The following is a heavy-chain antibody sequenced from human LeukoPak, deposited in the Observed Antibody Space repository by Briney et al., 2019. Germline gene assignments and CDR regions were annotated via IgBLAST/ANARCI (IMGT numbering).Heavy chain of an antibody. J-gene: IGHJ5*02. D-gene: IGHD2-2*01. Sequence: SETLSLTCTVSGGSISSYYWSWIRQPPGKGLEWIGCIYYSGSTNYNPSLKSRVAISVDTSKNQFSLKLSSVTAADTAVYYCARRSLYCSSTSCYLWFDPWGQGTLVTVSS. CDR2: IYYSGST. CDR1: GGSISSYY. V-gene: IGHV4-59*08. CDR3: ARRSLYCSSTSCYLWFDP.